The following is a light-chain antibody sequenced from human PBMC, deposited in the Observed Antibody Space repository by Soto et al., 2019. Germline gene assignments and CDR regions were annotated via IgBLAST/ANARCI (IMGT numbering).Light chain of an antibody. Sequence: IQMTQSPSTVSASVGDSVTITCRASQNVRTWLAWFHQKPGKAPKLLIYKASTLESGVQSIFSGSGSGTEFTLTISSLQPDDFGTYYCQQYHSSWTFGLGTKVEV. J-gene: IGKJ1*01. V-gene: IGKV1-5*03. CDR2: KAS. CDR3: QQYHSSWT. CDR1: QNVRTW.